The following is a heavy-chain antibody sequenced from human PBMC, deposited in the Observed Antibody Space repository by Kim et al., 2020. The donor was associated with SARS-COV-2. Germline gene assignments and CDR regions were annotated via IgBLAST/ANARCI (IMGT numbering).Heavy chain of an antibody. CDR2: ISYDGSNK. V-gene: IGHV3-30-3*01. CDR1: GFTFSSYA. J-gene: IGHJ4*02. CDR3: AREGYSSSLIVDY. D-gene: IGHD5-18*01. Sequence: GGSLRLSCAASGFTFSSYAMHWVRQAPGKGLEWVAVISYDGSNKYYADSVKGRFTISRDNSKNTLYLQMNSLRAEDTAVYYCAREGYSSSLIVDYWGQGTLVTVSS.